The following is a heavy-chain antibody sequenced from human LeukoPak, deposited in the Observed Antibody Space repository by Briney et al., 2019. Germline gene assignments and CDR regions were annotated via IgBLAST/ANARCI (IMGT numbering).Heavy chain of an antibody. CDR3: ARGYSYGYAPY. CDR2: IIPILGIA. J-gene: IGHJ4*02. V-gene: IGHV1-69*04. Sequence: SVKVSCKASGGTFSSYAISWVRQAPGQGLEWMGRIIPILGIANYAQKFQGRVTITADKSTSTAYMELSSLRSEDTAVYYCARGYSYGYAPYWGQGTLVTVSS. D-gene: IGHD5-18*01. CDR1: GGTFSSYA.